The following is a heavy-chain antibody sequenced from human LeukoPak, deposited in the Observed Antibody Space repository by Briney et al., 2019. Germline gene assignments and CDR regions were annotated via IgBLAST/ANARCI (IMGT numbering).Heavy chain of an antibody. V-gene: IGHV4-34*01. Sequence: SETLSLTCAVYGGSFSNYYWTWIRQPPGKGLEWIGEINHGGSPNYSPSLKSRVTMSVDTSKNQFSLKLSSVTAADTAVYYCARVDTSSLPSYYMDVWGKGTTVTVSS. CDR1: GGSFSNYY. CDR3: ARVDTSSLPSYYMDV. D-gene: IGHD5-18*01. J-gene: IGHJ6*03. CDR2: INHGGSP.